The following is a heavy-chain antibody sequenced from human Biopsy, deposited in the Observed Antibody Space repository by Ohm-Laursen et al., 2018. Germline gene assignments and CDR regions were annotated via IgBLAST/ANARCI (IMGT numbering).Heavy chain of an antibody. CDR1: GKSFSGYF. CDR2: VNDSGTT. J-gene: IGHJ3*01. CDR3: ARGPYGDNAGAFDV. Sequence: TLSLTCAVSGKSFSGYFWTWIRQPPGKGLEWIGEVNDSGTTNYNPSLKSRLTISVDKSKNHFSLRLTSVTAADTATYFCARGPYGDNAGAFDVWGQGTVVTVSS. V-gene: IGHV4-34*01. D-gene: IGHD4/OR15-4a*01.